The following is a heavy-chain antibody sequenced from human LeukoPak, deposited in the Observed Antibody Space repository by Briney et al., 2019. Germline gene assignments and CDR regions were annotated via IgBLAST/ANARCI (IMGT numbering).Heavy chain of an antibody. D-gene: IGHD3-10*01. J-gene: IGHJ5*02. Sequence: ASVKVSCKASGYSFTSYYMHWVRQAPGQGLEWMGWINPNSGGTNYAQKFQGRVTMTGDPSISTAYVELSRLRSDDTAVYYCSTVGPVWFGELFAWGQGTLVTVSS. CDR2: INPNSGGT. CDR1: GYSFTSYY. CDR3: STVGPVWFGELFA. V-gene: IGHV1-2*02.